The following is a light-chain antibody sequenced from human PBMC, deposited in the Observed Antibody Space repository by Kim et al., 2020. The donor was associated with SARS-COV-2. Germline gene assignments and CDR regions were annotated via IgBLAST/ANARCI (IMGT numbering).Light chain of an antibody. CDR1: QSISSG. V-gene: IGKV1-12*01. Sequence: SASVGDRVTITCRASQSISSGFAWYQQRPGKAPMLLIYASSSLQSGVPSRFSGSGSGTDFTLTISSLQPEDFATYYCQQAKSFRTFGQGTKVDIK. J-gene: IGKJ1*01. CDR3: QQAKSFRT. CDR2: ASS.